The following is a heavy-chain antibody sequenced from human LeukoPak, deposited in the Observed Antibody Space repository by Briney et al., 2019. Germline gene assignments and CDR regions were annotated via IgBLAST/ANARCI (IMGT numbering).Heavy chain of an antibody. CDR2: IKSKTDGGTT. CDR3: TTTMIVVP. J-gene: IGHJ5*02. Sequence: GSLRLSCAASGFNFRYARISWVRQAPGKGLGWVGRIKSKTDGGTTDYAAPVKGRFTISRDDSKNTLYLQMNSLKTEDTAVYYCTTTMIVVPWGQGTLVTVSS. V-gene: IGHV3-15*01. D-gene: IGHD3-22*01. CDR1: GFNFRYAR.